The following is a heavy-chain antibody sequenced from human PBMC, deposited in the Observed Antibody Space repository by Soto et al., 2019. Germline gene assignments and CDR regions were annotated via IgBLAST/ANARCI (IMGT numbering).Heavy chain of an antibody. J-gene: IGHJ4*02. CDR3: AGLERGYNYGFDY. V-gene: IGHV4-39*01. CDR2: VYYSGRT. CDR1: GGSIISSSYH. D-gene: IGHD5-18*01. Sequence: QLQLQESGPGLVKPSETLSLTCTVSGGSIISSSYHWGWIRQPPGKGLEWIGSVYYSGRTYYNPSLNSRVTISVETSKNQFSLKLTSVTAADTAVYYCAGLERGYNYGFDYWGQGTLVTVAS.